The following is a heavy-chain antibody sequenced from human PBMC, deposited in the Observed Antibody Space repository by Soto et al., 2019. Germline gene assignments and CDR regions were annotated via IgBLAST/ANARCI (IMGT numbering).Heavy chain of an antibody. Sequence: GGSLRLSCAASGFTFSSYWMSWVRQAPGKGLEWVANIKQDGSEKYYVESVKGRLTISRDNAKKSLYLQMNSLRAEDTALYYCARDRDMITRYFDWYSDYWGQGTLVTVSS. CDR2: IKQDGSEK. CDR1: GFTFSSYW. D-gene: IGHD3-9*01. V-gene: IGHV3-7*01. CDR3: ARDRDMITRYFDWYSDY. J-gene: IGHJ4*02.